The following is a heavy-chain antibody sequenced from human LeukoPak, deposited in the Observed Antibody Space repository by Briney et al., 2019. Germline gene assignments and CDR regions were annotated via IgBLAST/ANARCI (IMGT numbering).Heavy chain of an antibody. Sequence: GASVKVSCKASGYTFTSYGISWVRQAPGQGLEWMGWISAYNGNTNYAQKLQGRVTMTTDTSTSTAYMELRSLRSDDTAVYFCARDPQVGITFYYFDYWGQGTLVTVSS. D-gene: IGHD1-14*01. CDR3: ARDPQVGITFYYFDY. J-gene: IGHJ4*02. V-gene: IGHV1-18*01. CDR2: ISAYNGNT. CDR1: GYTFTSYG.